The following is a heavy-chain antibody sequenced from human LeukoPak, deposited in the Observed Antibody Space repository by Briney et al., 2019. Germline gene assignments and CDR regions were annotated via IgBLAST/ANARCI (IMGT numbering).Heavy chain of an antibody. V-gene: IGHV3-48*04. CDR1: GFTFSSYS. D-gene: IGHD5-24*01. CDR3: ARDIGGMATDYYFDY. CDR2: ISSSSSTI. Sequence: GGSLRLSFVASGFTFSSYSMNWVRQAPGKGLEWVSYISSSSSTIYYADSVKGRFTISRDNAKNSLYLQMNSLRAEDTAVYYCARDIGGMATDYYFDYWGQGTLVTVSS. J-gene: IGHJ4*02.